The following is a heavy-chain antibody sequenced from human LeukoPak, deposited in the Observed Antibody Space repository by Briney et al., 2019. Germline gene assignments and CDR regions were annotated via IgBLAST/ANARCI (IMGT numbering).Heavy chain of an antibody. J-gene: IGHJ4*02. Sequence: SETLSLTCTVSGYSISSGYYWGWIRQPPGKGLESIGTIYYSGSTYYNPSLKSRVTISVDTSKNQFSLKLSPVTAADTAVYYCASLPWGVRGFIIQDFHYWGQGTLVTVSS. CDR3: ASLPWGVRGFIIQDFHY. CDR2: IYYSGST. CDR1: GYSISSGYY. V-gene: IGHV4-38-2*02. D-gene: IGHD3-10*01.